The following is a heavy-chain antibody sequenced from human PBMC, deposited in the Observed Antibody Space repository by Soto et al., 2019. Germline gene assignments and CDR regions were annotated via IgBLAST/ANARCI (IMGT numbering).Heavy chain of an antibody. CDR2: IYWDDDE. J-gene: IGHJ4*02. CDR1: GFSLTTGGVG. Sequence: QITLKESGPTLVKPTQTLTLTCDFSGFSLTTGGVGVGWVRQPPGEALEWLALIYWDDDERYNPSLKTRLTITKDPSKHQVVLIMTSMDPVDTATYYCAHSRNLITEDAQVGDFDYWGQGTLVTVSS. V-gene: IGHV2-5*02. D-gene: IGHD3-10*01. CDR3: AHSRNLITEDAQVGDFDY.